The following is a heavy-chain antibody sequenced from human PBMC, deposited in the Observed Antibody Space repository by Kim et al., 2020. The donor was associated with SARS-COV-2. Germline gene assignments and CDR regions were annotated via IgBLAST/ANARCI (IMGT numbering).Heavy chain of an antibody. J-gene: IGHJ6*03. CDR3: AKDGSSWSRYYYYYMDV. Sequence: VQCRFTISRDNSTNTLYLQMNSLRAEDTAVYYCAKDGSSWSRYYYYYMDVWGKGTTVTVSS. V-gene: IGHV3-23*01. D-gene: IGHD6-13*01.